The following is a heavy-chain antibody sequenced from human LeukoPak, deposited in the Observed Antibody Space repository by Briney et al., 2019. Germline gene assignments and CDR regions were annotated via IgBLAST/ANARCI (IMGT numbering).Heavy chain of an antibody. V-gene: IGHV4-30-4*01. CDR2: IYYSRST. J-gene: IGHJ4*02. D-gene: IGHD5-18*01. CDR1: GGSISSGDYY. Sequence: SETLSLTCTVSGGSISSGDYYWSWIRQPPGKGLEWIGYIYYSRSTYYNPSLKSRVTISVDTSKNQFSLKLSSVTAADTAMYYCATSRSGYSYADYWGQGTLVTVSS. CDR3: ATSRSGYSYADY.